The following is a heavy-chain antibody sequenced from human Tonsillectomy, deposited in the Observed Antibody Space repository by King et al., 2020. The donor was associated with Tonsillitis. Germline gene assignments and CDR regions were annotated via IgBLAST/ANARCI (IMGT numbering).Heavy chain of an antibody. CDR2: INPSGGST. Sequence: QLVQSGAEVKKPGASVKVSCKASGYTFTSYYMHWVRQAPGQGLEWMGIINPSGGSTSYAQKFQGRVTMTRDTSTSTVYMELSSLRSEDTAVYYCARDQTGYYDSSGYDYRGQGALVTVSS. V-gene: IGHV1-46*01. J-gene: IGHJ4*02. CDR1: GYTFTSYY. D-gene: IGHD3-22*01. CDR3: ARDQTGYYDSSGYDY.